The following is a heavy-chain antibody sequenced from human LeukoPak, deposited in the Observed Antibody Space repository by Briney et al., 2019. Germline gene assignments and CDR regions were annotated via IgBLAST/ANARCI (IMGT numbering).Heavy chain of an antibody. J-gene: IGHJ6*04. CDR2: IYTSGST. D-gene: IGHD6-13*01. CDR3: ARDTYSSSWYNAMDD. CDR1: GGSISSYY. Sequence: SETLSLTCTVSGGSISSYYWSWIRQPAGKGLEWIGRIYTSGSTNYNPSLKSRVTMAVDTSKNQFSLKLSSVTAADTAVYYCARDTYSSSWYNAMDDWGKGTAVTVSS. V-gene: IGHV4-4*07.